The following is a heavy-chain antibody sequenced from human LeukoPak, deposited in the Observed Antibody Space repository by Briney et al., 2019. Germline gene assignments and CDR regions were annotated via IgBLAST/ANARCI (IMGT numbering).Heavy chain of an antibody. Sequence: SETLSLTCAVSGGSFSGYYWTWIRQPPGKGLEWIGEINHSGSANYNPSLMSRVTTSLDTSKNHFSLNLSSVTAADTAVYYCARGQGTVTTHWGQGTLVTVSS. J-gene: IGHJ4*02. D-gene: IGHD4-11*01. CDR1: GGSFSGYY. CDR2: INHSGSA. V-gene: IGHV4-34*01. CDR3: ARGQGTVTTH.